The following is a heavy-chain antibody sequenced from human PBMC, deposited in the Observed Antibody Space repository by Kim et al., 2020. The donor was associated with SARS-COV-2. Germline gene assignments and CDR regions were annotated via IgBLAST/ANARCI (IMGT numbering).Heavy chain of an antibody. J-gene: IGHJ6*02. CDR3: ARDLELERRDGYYYYHAMDV. V-gene: IGHV4-59*01. CDR2: IYNSETT. Sequence: SETLSLTCSVSGGSISTYYWSWIRQPPGKGLEWIGYIYNSETTGYNPSLKSRVTISVDTSKNQFSLKVTSVTPADTAVYYCARDLELERRDGYYYYHAMDVWGQGTTVTVSS. D-gene: IGHD1-1*01. CDR1: GGSISTYY.